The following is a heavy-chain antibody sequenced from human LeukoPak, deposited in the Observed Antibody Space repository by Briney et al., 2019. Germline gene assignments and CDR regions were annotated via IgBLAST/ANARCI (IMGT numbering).Heavy chain of an antibody. Sequence: PSETLSLTCTVSGGSISSYYWSWIRQPPGKGLEWIGYIYYSGSTNYNPSLKSRVTISVDTSKNQFSLKLSSVTAADTAVYYCARATMRGWFDPWGQGTLVTVSS. D-gene: IGHD3-22*01. CDR3: ARATMRGWFDP. V-gene: IGHV4-59*01. CDR1: GGSISSYY. J-gene: IGHJ5*02. CDR2: IYYSGST.